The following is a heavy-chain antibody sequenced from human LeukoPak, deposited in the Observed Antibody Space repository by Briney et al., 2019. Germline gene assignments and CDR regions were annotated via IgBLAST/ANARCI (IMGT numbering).Heavy chain of an antibody. CDR3: ARSAAYGGNSEGDY. CDR2: ISSSSSYI. CDR1: GFTFSSYS. Sequence: GGFLRLSCAASGFTFSSYSMNWVRQAPGKGLEWVSSISSSSSYIYYADSVKGRFTISRDNAKNSLYLQMNSLRAEDTAVYYCARSAAYGGNSEGDYWGQGTLVTVSS. V-gene: IGHV3-21*01. D-gene: IGHD4-23*01. J-gene: IGHJ4*02.